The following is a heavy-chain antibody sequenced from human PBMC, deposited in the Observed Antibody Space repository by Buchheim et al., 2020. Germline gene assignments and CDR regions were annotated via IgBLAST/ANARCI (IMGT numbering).Heavy chain of an antibody. CDR1: GYTFTSYY. J-gene: IGHJ4*02. D-gene: IGHD1-26*01. CDR2: INPSGGST. CDR3: ATWPVGATTDYFDY. Sequence: QVQLVQSGAEVKKPGASVKVSCKASGYTFTSYYMHWVRQAPGQGLAWMGLINPSGGSTSYAQKFQGRVTMTRDTSTRTVYMELSSLRSEDTAVYYCATWPVGATTDYFDYWGQGTL. V-gene: IGHV1-46*01.